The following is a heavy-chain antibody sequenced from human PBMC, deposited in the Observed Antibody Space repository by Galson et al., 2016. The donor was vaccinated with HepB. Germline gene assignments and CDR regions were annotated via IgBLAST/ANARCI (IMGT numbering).Heavy chain of an antibody. Sequence: SVKVSCKASGYTFSTYYIHWVRQAPGQGLEWMGVINPTGGSTTYAQKFQGRVTMTRDTSTSTVYMELSSLRSEDTAVYYCARNAYTYGFLYYYYGMDVWGQGTTVSVS. J-gene: IGHJ6*02. D-gene: IGHD5-18*01. CDR3: ARNAYTYGFLYYYYGMDV. V-gene: IGHV1-46*01. CDR2: INPTGGST. CDR1: GYTFSTYY.